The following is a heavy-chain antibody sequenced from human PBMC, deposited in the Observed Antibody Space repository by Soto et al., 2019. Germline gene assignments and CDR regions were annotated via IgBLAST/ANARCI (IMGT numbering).Heavy chain of an antibody. CDR1: GGSFSGYY. V-gene: IGHV4-34*01. Sequence: PSETLSLTCAVYGGSFSGYYWSWIRQPPGKGLEWIGEINHSGSTNYNPSLKSRVTISVDTSKNQFSLKLSSVTAADTAVYYCARNLRFLEWLSEPNFDYWGQGTLVTVSS. J-gene: IGHJ4*02. D-gene: IGHD3-3*01. CDR2: INHSGST. CDR3: ARNLRFLEWLSEPNFDY.